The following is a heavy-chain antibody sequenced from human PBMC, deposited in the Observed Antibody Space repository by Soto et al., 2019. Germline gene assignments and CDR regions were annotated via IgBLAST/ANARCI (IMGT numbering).Heavy chain of an antibody. Sequence: QVQLQESGPGLVKPSETLSLTCTVSGGSISSYYWSWIRQPPGKGLEWIGYIYYSGSTNYNPSLKSRVTISVDTSKNQFSLKLSSVTAADTAVYYCARVGFPGDYGSWGQGTLVTVSS. V-gene: IGHV4-59*01. CDR2: IYYSGST. J-gene: IGHJ5*02. CDR3: ARVGFPGDYGS. D-gene: IGHD4-17*01. CDR1: GGSISSYY.